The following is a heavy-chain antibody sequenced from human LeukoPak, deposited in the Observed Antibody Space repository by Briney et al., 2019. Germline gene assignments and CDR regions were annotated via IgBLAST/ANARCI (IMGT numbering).Heavy chain of an antibody. CDR1: GYTFTNYG. CDR2: IIPVFGTA. Sequence: ASVKLSCKASGYTFTNYGITWVRQAPGQGLEWMGGIIPVFGTANYAKKLQGRVTITADHSTNTDFMELSSLRSEDTAVYYRAGARERYQLMGAYYYYIDVWGKGTTVTVSS. D-gene: IGHD2-2*01. V-gene: IGHV1-69*13. CDR3: AGARERYQLMGAYYYYIDV. J-gene: IGHJ6*03.